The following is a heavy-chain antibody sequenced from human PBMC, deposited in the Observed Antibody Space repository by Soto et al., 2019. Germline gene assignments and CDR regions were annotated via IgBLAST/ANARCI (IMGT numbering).Heavy chain of an antibody. V-gene: IGHV4-4*02. CDR1: GGSVSATNW. Sequence: SETLSLTCAVSGGSVSATNWWSWIRQPPGKGLEWIGEINLSGTTNYNPSLKRRVTMSIDQSQNEVSLTLTAVTAADTAVYYCARGVTTVTTFDYWGQGTLVTVSS. CDR2: INLSGTT. J-gene: IGHJ4*02. CDR3: ARGVTTVTTFDY. D-gene: IGHD4-17*01.